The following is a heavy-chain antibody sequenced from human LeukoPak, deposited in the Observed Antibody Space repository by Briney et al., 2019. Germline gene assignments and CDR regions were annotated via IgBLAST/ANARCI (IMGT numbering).Heavy chain of an antibody. CDR1: GFTFGDYA. V-gene: IGHV3-49*04. D-gene: IGHD5-18*01. CDR2: IRSKAYGGTT. J-gene: IGHJ4*02. Sequence: GGSLRLSCTASGFTFGDYAMSWVRQAPGKGLEWVGYIRSKAYGGTTEYAASVKGRFTISRDDSKSIAYLQMNSLKTEDTAVYYCTRVSSGYSYGYSLDYWGQGTLVTVSS. CDR3: TRVSSGYSYGYSLDY.